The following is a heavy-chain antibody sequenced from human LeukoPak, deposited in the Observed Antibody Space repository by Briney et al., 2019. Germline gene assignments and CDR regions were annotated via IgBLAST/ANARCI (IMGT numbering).Heavy chain of an antibody. CDR2: IKQDGSEK. J-gene: IGHJ4*02. V-gene: IGHV3-7*01. Sequence: GGSLRLSCAVSGFTFSNYWMSWVRQAPGKGLEWVANIKQDGSEKYYVDSVKGRFTISRDNAKNSLYLQMNSLRAEDTAVYYCARTKEMATISYFDSWGQGTLVTVSS. CDR3: ARTKEMATISYFDS. CDR1: GFTFSNYW. D-gene: IGHD5-24*01.